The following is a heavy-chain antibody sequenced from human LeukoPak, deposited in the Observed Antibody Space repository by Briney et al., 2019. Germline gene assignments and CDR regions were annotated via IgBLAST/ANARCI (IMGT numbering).Heavy chain of an antibody. CDR2: INHSGST. CDR1: GGSFSGYY. CDR3: ARAPTGTGGWNWFDP. V-gene: IGHV4-34*01. J-gene: IGHJ5*02. Sequence: SSETLPLTCAVYGGSFSGYYWSWIRQPPGKGLEWIGEINHSGSTNYNPSLKSRVTMSVDTSKNQFSLKLSSVTAADTAVYYCARAPTGTGGWNWFDPWGQGTLVTVSS. D-gene: IGHD1-1*01.